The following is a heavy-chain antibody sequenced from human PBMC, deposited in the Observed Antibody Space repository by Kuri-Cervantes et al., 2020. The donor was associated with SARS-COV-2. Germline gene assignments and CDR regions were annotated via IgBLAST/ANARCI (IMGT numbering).Heavy chain of an antibody. V-gene: IGHV3-48*03. CDR1: GLTLSSYE. CDR3: ARDAYCGGDCYWLAFDI. CDR2: ISSSGSTI. Sequence: GGPLRLPCAASGLTLSSYEMNWVRQAPGKGLEWVSYISSSGSTIYYADSVKGRFTISRDNAKNSLYLQMNSLRAEDTAVYYCARDAYCGGDCYWLAFDIWGQGTMVTVSS. J-gene: IGHJ3*02. D-gene: IGHD2-21*01.